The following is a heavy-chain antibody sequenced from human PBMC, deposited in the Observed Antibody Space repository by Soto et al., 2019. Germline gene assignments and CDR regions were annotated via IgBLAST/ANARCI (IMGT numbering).Heavy chain of an antibody. CDR3: ARDDYDSSGYYYVDY. D-gene: IGHD3-22*01. CDR2: IWYDGSNK. CDR1: GFTFSSYG. Sequence: QVQLVESGGGVVQPGRSLRLSCAASGFTFSSYGMHWVRQAPGKGLEWVAVIWYDGSNKYYADSLKGRFTISRDNSKKTLYLQVNSLRAEDTAVYFCARDDYDSSGYYYVDYCGQGTLVTVSS. J-gene: IGHJ4*02. V-gene: IGHV3-33*01.